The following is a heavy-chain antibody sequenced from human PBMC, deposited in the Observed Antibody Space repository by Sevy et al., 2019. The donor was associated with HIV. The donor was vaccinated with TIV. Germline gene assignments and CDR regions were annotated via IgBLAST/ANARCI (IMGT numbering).Heavy chain of an antibody. CDR3: AGEEDVSSSLHYYMDV. D-gene: IGHD6-6*01. V-gene: IGHV1-69*13. Sequence: ASVKVSCKTSGGTFSDYAFSWVRQAPGQGLEWMGSINPIFDTANYAQKFQGRVTITADESTSTVYMELSSLRSEDSAIFYCAGEEDVSSSLHYYMDVWGKGTTVTVSS. J-gene: IGHJ6*03. CDR2: INPIFDTA. CDR1: GGTFSDYA.